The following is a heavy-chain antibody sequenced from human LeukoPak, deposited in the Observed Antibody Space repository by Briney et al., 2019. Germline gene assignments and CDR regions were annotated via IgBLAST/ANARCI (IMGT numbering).Heavy chain of an antibody. V-gene: IGHV3-74*01. CDR2: INSDGFST. Sequence: GGSLRLSCAASGFTFSSFWIHWVRQVPGKGLVWVSRINSDGFSTSYADSVRGRFTISRDNAKNTVYLQMNSLRAEDTAVYFCARDLTGAVFDFWGQGTLVTVSS. CDR1: GFTFSSFW. D-gene: IGHD1-26*01. CDR3: ARDLTGAVFDF. J-gene: IGHJ4*02.